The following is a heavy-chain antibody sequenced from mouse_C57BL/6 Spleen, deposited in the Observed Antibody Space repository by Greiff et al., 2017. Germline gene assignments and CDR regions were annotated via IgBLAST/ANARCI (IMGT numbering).Heavy chain of an antibody. J-gene: IGHJ2*01. CDR3: ARSGSSGYEYYFDY. V-gene: IGHV14-2*01. D-gene: IGHD3-2*02. CDR2: IDPEDGET. CDR1: GFNIKDYY. Sequence: DVKLVESGAELVKPGASVKLSCTASGFNIKDYYMHWVKQRTEQGLEWIGRIDPEDGETKYAPKFQGKATITADTSSNTAYLQLSSLTSEDTAVYYCARSGSSGYEYYFDYWGQGTTLTVSS.